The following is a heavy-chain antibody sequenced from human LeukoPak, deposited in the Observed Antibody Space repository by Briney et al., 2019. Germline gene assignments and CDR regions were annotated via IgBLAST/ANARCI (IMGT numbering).Heavy chain of an antibody. J-gene: IGHJ3*02. V-gene: IGHV5-51*04. CDR1: GYGFTSYW. CDR3: ARFFLPRYYLDAFDI. Sequence: GEGRQISYKGSGYGFTSYWIGGGRPTPGKGVGWMGIIYHGDSDTRYSPSFQGEVTISADKPITTAYLQWSSLNTSDTAMYYCARFFLPRYYLDAFDIWGQGTMVTVSS. D-gene: IGHD3-9*01. CDR2: IYHGDSDT.